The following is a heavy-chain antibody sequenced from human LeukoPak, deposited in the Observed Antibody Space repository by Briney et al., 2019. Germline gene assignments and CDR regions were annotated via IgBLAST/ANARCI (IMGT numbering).Heavy chain of an antibody. CDR1: GGSISSYY. J-gene: IGHJ6*03. CDR2: IYYSGST. Sequence: SETLSLTCTVSGGSISSYYWSWIRQPPGKGLEWIGYIYYSGSTNYNPSLKSRVTISVDTSKNQFSLKLSSVTAADTAVYYCAGIPGWSGYSFYMDVWGKGTTVTVSS. V-gene: IGHV4-59*01. CDR3: AGIPGWSGYSFYMDV. D-gene: IGHD3-3*01.